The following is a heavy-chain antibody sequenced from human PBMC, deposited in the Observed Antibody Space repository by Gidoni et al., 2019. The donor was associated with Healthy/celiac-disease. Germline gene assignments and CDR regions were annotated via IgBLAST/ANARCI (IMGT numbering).Heavy chain of an antibody. Sequence: QVQPVESGGGVVQPGRCLRLSCAASGFTFSSYAMHWVRQAPGKGLEWVAVISYDGSNKYYADSVKGRFTISRDNSKDTLYLQMNSLRAEDTAVYYCARDFTVTTSRYYGMDVWGQGTTVTVSS. CDR1: GFTFSSYA. J-gene: IGHJ6*02. V-gene: IGHV3-30-3*01. CDR2: ISYDGSNK. D-gene: IGHD4-17*01. CDR3: ARDFTVTTSRYYGMDV.